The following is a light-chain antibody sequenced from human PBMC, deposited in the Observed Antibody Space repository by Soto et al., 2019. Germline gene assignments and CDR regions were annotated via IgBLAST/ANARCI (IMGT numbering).Light chain of an antibody. CDR1: SSDVGVYNF. Sequence: QSALTHPASVSGSPGQSVTISCTGSSSDVGVYNFVSWYQQHPAKAPKLMIYEVSNRPSGISNHFSGSKSDNTASLTISGLQVEDEAEYFCFSFTTTSTHVFGTGTKVTVL. CDR3: FSFTTTSTHV. CDR2: EVS. V-gene: IGLV2-14*01. J-gene: IGLJ1*01.